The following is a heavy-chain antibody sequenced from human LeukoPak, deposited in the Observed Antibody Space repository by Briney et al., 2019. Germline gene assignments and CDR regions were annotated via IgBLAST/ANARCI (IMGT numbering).Heavy chain of an antibody. CDR1: GITFSSYG. CDR2: ISTSSSYI. Sequence: PGGSLRLSCAASGITFSSYGMNWVRQAPGKGLEWVSSISTSSSYIYYADSVKGRFTISRDNAKNSLYLQMNSPRAEDTAVYYCARRYGDYVGSFEYWGQGTLVTVSS. J-gene: IGHJ4*02. D-gene: IGHD4-17*01. V-gene: IGHV3-21*01. CDR3: ARRYGDYVGSFEY.